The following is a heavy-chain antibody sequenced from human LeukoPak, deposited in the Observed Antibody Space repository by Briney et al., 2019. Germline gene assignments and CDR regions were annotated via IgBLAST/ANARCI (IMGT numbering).Heavy chain of an antibody. CDR3: ARSPDYGDDYYYYGMDV. D-gene: IGHD4-17*01. J-gene: IGHJ6*01. CDR1: GFTVSSNY. V-gene: IGHV3-66*01. Sequence: GGSLRPSCAASGFTVSSNYMSWVPQAPGKGLEGVSVTYSGGSTYYADSVKSRFTISRDNSKNPLYLQMNRLRAEDTAVYYCARSPDYGDDYYYYGMDVWGQGATVTVS. CDR2: TYSGGST.